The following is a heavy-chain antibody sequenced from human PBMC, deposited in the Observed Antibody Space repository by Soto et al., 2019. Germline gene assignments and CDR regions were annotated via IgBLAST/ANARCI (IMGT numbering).Heavy chain of an antibody. D-gene: IGHD3-10*01. J-gene: IGHJ5*02. CDR2: IYWDDDK. CDR3: AHIVYASGRDWFDP. CDR1: GFSLSSSGVS. Sequence: QITLKESGPTLVKPTQTLTLTCTFSGFSLSSSGVSVARIRQPPGKALEWLALIYWDDDKRYSPSLQSRLTITKDTSKSRVVLIMTNKDPVDTATYYWAHIVYASGRDWFDPWGQGTLVTVSS. V-gene: IGHV2-5*02.